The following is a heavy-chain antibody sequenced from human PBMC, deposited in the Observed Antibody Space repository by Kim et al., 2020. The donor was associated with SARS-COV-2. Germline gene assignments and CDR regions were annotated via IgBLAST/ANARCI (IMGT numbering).Heavy chain of an antibody. D-gene: IGHD6-13*01. V-gene: IGHV3-30*04. CDR1: GFTFSNYA. CDR3: ARVNTQVWSAAGDY. J-gene: IGHJ4*02. Sequence: GGSLRLSCAASGFTFSNYAMHWVRQAPGKGLEWVAIISYDGSSKFYADSMKGRFTISRDNSKNTLYLQMNSLRLEDTAVYFCARVNTQVWSAAGDYWGQGNLVTVSS. CDR2: ISYDGSSK.